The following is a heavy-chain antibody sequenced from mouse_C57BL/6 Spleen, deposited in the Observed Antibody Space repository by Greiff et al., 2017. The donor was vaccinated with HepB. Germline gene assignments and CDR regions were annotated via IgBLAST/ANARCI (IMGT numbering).Heavy chain of an antibody. CDR3: ARSLYSNYEFAY. V-gene: IGHV1-52*01. Sequence: QVQLQQPGAELVRPGSSVKLSCKASGYTFTSYWMHWVKQRPIQGLEWIGNIDPSDSETHYNQKFKDKATLSVDKSSSTAYMQLSSLTSEDSAVYYCARSLYSNYEFAYWGQGTLVTVSA. J-gene: IGHJ3*01. D-gene: IGHD2-5*01. CDR2: IDPSDSET. CDR1: GYTFTSYW.